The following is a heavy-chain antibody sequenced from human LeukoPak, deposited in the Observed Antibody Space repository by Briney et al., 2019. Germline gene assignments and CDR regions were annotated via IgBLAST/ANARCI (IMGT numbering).Heavy chain of an antibody. CDR1: GGSFSGYY. J-gene: IGHJ5*02. Sequence: SETLSLTCAVYGGSFSGYYWSWIRQPPGKGLEWIGEINHSGSTNYNPSLKSRVTISVDTSRNQFSLKLSSVTAADTAVYYCARHYYGSGSYYRSVDPWGQGTLVTVSS. CDR2: INHSGST. D-gene: IGHD3-10*01. CDR3: ARHYYGSGSYYRSVDP. V-gene: IGHV4-34*01.